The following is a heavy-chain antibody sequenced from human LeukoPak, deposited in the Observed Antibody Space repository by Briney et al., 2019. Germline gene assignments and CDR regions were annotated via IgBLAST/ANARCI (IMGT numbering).Heavy chain of an antibody. Sequence: SETLSLTCAVYGGSFSGYYWSWIRQPPGKGLEWIGEINHSGSTNYNPSLKSRVTISGDTSKNEFSLELSSVTAADTAVYYCARRYYDFWSGYPRGPFDSWGQGTLVTVSS. V-gene: IGHV4-34*01. CDR3: ARRYYDFWSGYPRGPFDS. J-gene: IGHJ4*02. CDR2: INHSGST. CDR1: GGSFSGYY. D-gene: IGHD3-3*01.